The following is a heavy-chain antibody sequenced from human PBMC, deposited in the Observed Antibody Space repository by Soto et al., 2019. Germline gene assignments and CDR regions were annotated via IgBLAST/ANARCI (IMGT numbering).Heavy chain of an antibody. CDR1: GFTFSDYG. CDR3: AKGGSYYYDSSGYYAN. Sequence: GVLRLSCAASGFTFSDYGMSWVRQAPGKGLEWVSAISGSGGSSYYADSVKGRFTISRDNSKNTLFLQMNSLRAEDTAIYYCAKGGSYYYDSSGYYANWGQGTLVTVSS. CDR2: ISGSGGSS. J-gene: IGHJ4*02. D-gene: IGHD3-22*01. V-gene: IGHV3-23*01.